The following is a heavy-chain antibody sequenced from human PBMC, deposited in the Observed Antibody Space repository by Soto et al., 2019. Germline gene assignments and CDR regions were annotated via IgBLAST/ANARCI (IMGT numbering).Heavy chain of an antibody. CDR1: GGSFSGYY. CDR3: ARSRIAARLYYYYMDV. V-gene: IGHV4-34*01. J-gene: IGHJ6*03. CDR2: INHSGST. Sequence: SETLSLTCAVYGGSFSGYYWSWIRQPPGKGLEWIGEINHSGSTNYNPSLKSRVTISVDTSKNQFSLKLSSVTAADTAVYYCARSRIAARLYYYYMDVWGKGTTVTVSS. D-gene: IGHD6-6*01.